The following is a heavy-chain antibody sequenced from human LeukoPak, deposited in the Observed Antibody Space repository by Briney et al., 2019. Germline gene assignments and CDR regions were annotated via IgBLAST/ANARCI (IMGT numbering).Heavy chain of an antibody. V-gene: IGHV4-59*08. CDR1: GGSISSYY. CDR2: IYYSGST. D-gene: IGHD2-15*01. Sequence: SETLSLTCTVSGGSISSYYWSWIRQPPGKGLEWIGYIYYSGSTNYNPSLKSRVTISVDTSKNQFSLKLSSVTAADTAVYYCARRYCSGGSCSGYTMHDDAFDIWGQGTMVTVSS. J-gene: IGHJ3*02. CDR3: ARRYCSGGSCSGYTMHDDAFDI.